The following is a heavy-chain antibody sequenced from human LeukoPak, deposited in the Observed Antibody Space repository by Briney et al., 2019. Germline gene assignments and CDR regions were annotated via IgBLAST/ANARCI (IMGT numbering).Heavy chain of an antibody. D-gene: IGHD4-17*01. CDR3: ASYYGDSSLVDY. CDR2: IYYSGST. CDR1: GGSISSGDYC. Sequence: SETLSLTCTVSGGSISSGDYCWSWIRQPPGKGLEWIGYIYYSGSTYYNPSLKSRVTISVDTSKNQFSLKLSSVTAADTAVYYCASYYGDSSLVDYWGQGTLVTVSS. J-gene: IGHJ4*02. V-gene: IGHV4-30-4*01.